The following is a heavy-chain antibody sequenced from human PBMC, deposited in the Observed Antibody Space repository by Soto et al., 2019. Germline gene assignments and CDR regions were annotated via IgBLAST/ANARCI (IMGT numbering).Heavy chain of an antibody. J-gene: IGHJ4*02. D-gene: IGHD1-1*01. V-gene: IGHV4-34*01. Sequence: QVQLQQWGAGLVKPSETLSLSCAVYGQSFSGHSWAWIRQPPGKGLEWIGEINESGSTYYNPSLKSRVTISTDTSMNPFSLKLSSVSAADTAAYFCARGSGIVALPGELEDVKYDYWGQGTLVNVSS. CDR3: ARGSGIVALPGELEDVKYDY. CDR2: INESGST. CDR1: GQSFSGHS.